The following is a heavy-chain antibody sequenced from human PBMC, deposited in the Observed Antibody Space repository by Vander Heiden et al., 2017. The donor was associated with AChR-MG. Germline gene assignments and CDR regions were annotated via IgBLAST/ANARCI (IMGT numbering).Heavy chain of an antibody. V-gene: IGHV3-30*18. Sequence: QVQLVESGGGVVQPGRSLRLSCAASGFTFSSYGMHWVRQAPGKGLEWVAVISYDGSNKYYADSVKGRFTISRDNSKNTLYLQMNSLRAEDTAVYYCAKDWSRRSSGWTFYYHYYGMDVWGQGTTVTVSS. CDR1: GFTFSSYG. CDR2: ISYDGSNK. D-gene: IGHD6-19*01. CDR3: AKDWSRRSSGWTFYYHYYGMDV. J-gene: IGHJ6*02.